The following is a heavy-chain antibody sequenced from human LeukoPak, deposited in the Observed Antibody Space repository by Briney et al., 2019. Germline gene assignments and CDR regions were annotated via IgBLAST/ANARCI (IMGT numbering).Heavy chain of an antibody. Sequence: SETLSLTCTVSGGSISHYYWSWIRQPPGKGLEWIGEIIHNGSTNYNPSLKSRVTISRDTSKNQLFLKLSSVTAADTAVYYCARDRAYRHCPRGFDYWGQGILVTVSS. CDR3: ARDRAYRHCPRGFDY. CDR2: IIHNGST. V-gene: IGHV4-34*12. CDR1: GGSISHYY. J-gene: IGHJ4*02. D-gene: IGHD3-10*01.